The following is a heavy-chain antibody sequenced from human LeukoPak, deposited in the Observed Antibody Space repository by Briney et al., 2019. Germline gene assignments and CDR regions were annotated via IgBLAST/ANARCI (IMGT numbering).Heavy chain of an antibody. CDR2: ISGSGGST. Sequence: PGGSLRLSCAASGFTFSSYAMSWVHQAPGKGLEWVSAISGSGGSTYYADSVKGRFTISRDNSKNTLYLQMNSLRAEDTAVYYCARVPTEYNWNDPGVLDIWGQGTMVTVSS. D-gene: IGHD1-20*01. CDR1: GFTFSSYA. J-gene: IGHJ3*02. CDR3: ARVPTEYNWNDPGVLDI. V-gene: IGHV3-23*01.